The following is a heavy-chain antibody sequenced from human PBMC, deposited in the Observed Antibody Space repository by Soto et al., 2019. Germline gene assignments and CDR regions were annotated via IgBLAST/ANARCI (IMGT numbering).Heavy chain of an antibody. CDR1: GFTFSSYA. V-gene: IGHV3-23*01. Sequence: EVQLLESGGGLVQPGGSLRLSCAASGFTFSSYAMSWVRQAPGKGLEWVSAISGSGGSTYYADSVKGRFTISRDNSKNTLYLQMNSLRAEDPAVYYGEKGPLDGTMIVVVFYFDYWGQGTLVTVSS. D-gene: IGHD3-22*01. CDR3: EKGPLDGTMIVVVFYFDY. CDR2: ISGSGGST. J-gene: IGHJ4*02.